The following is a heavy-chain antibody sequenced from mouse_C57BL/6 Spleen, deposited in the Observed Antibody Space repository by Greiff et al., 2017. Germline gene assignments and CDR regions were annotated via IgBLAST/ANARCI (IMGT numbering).Heavy chain of an antibody. Sequence: EVQVVESEGGLVQPGSSMKLSCTASGFTFSDYYMAWVRQVPEKGLEWVANINYDGSSTYYLDSLKSRFIISRDNAKNILYLQMSSLKSEDTATYYCAREYGDYWGQGTSVTVSS. D-gene: IGHD1-1*02. CDR3: AREYGDY. J-gene: IGHJ4*01. V-gene: IGHV5-16*01. CDR1: GFTFSDYY. CDR2: INYDGSST.